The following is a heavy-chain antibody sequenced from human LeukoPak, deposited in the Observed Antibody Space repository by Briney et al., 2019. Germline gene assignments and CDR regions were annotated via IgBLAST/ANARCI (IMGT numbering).Heavy chain of an antibody. V-gene: IGHV3-30*18. CDR2: ISYDGSNK. J-gene: IGHJ6*02. CDR1: GFTFSSYE. Sequence: GGSLRLSCAASGFTFSSYEMNWVRQAPGKGLEWVAVISYDGSNKYYADSVKGRFTISRDNSKNTLYLQMNSLRAEDTAVYYCAKDPRRGWPKSYYYYGMDVWGQGTTVTVSS. CDR3: AKDPRRGWPKSYYYYGMDV. D-gene: IGHD2-15*01.